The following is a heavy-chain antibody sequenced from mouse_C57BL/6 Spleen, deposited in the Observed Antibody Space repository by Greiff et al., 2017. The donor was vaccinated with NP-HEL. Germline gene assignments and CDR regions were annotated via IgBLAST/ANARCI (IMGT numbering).Heavy chain of an antibody. J-gene: IGHJ4*01. CDR1: GFTFSDYG. Sequence: EVQVVESGGGLVKPGGSLKLSCAASGFTFSDYGMHWVRQAPEKGLEWVAYISSGSSTIYYADTVKGRFTISRDNAKNTLFLQMTSLRSEDTAMYYCASGGLRRGYYAMDYWGQGTSVTVSS. D-gene: IGHD2-2*01. V-gene: IGHV5-17*01. CDR3: ASGGLRRGYYAMDY. CDR2: ISSGSSTI.